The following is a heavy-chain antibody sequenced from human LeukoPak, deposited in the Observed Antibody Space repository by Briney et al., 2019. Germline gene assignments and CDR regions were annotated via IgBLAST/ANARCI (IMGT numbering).Heavy chain of an antibody. CDR1: GFTFSSYS. D-gene: IGHD3-22*01. J-gene: IGHJ4*02. V-gene: IGHV3-21*01. CDR3: AKGYDSSGYYLDQ. CDR2: ISSSSSYI. Sequence: KTGGSLRLSCAASGFTFSSYSMNWVRQAPGKGLEWVSSISSSSSYIYYADSVKGRFTISRDNAKNTLYLQMNSLRPEDTAVYYCAKGYDSSGYYLDQWGQGTLVTVSP.